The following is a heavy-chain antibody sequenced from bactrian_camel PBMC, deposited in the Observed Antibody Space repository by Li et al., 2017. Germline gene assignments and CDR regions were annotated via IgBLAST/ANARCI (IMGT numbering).Heavy chain of an antibody. CDR1: GYTSSSNC. D-gene: IGHD1*01. CDR3: AKALITAVPFVH. V-gene: IGHV3S55*01. J-gene: IGHJ4*01. Sequence: HVQLVESGGGSVQAGGSLRLSCAASGYTSSSNCMGWFRQAPGKEREGVAVIDSEGRTTYRDSVKGRFIISRDNAKNTLYLQMDSLKPEDTALYYCAKALITAVPFVHWGQGTQVTVS. CDR2: IDSEGRT.